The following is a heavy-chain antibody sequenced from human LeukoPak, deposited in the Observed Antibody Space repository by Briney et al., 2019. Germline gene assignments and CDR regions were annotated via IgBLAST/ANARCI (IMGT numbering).Heavy chain of an antibody. Sequence: ASETLSLTCAVYGGSFSGYYWSWIRQPPGKGLEWIGSIYYSGSTYYNPSLKSRVTISVDTSKNQFSLKLSSVTAADTAVYYCAGTPGRLYYFDYWGQGTLVTVSS. V-gene: IGHV4-34*01. J-gene: IGHJ4*02. CDR2: IYYSGST. CDR3: AGTPGRLYYFDY. D-gene: IGHD2-21*02. CDR1: GGSFSGYY.